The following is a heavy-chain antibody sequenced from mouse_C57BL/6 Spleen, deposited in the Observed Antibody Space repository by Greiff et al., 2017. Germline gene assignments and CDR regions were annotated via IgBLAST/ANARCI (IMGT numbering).Heavy chain of an antibody. CDR3: ARGYYDDYAMDY. V-gene: IGHV1-42*01. J-gene: IGHJ4*01. Sequence: VQLKQSGPELVKPGASVKISCKASGYSFTGYYMNWVKQSPEKSLEWIGEINPSTGGTTYNQKFKAKATLTVDKSSSTAYMQLKSLTSEDSAVYYCARGYYDDYAMDYWGQGTSVTVSS. D-gene: IGHD2-4*01. CDR2: INPSTGGT. CDR1: GYSFTGYY.